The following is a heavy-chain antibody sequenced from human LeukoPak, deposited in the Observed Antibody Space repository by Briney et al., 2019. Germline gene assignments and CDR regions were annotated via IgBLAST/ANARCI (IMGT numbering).Heavy chain of an antibody. CDR2: IYYSGST. D-gene: IGHD4-11*01. J-gene: IGHJ6*02. CDR3: ARGDATVTTIRAGYTYYYYGMDV. V-gene: IGHV4-31*03. CDR1: GGSISSGGYY. Sequence: PSQTLSLTCTVSGGSISSGGYYWSWIRQHPGKGLEWIGYIYYSGSTYYNPSLKSRVTISVDTSKNQFSLKLSSVTAADTAVYYCARGDATVTTIRAGYTYYYYGMDVWGQGTTVTVSS.